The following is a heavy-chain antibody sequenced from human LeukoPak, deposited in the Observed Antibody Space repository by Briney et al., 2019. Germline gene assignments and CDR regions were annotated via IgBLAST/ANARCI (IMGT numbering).Heavy chain of an antibody. CDR3: ARDLGYSGYDRSYGMDV. D-gene: IGHD5-12*01. CDR1: GFIVSSND. Sequence: GGSLRLSCAASGFIVSSNDMSWVRQAPGKGLEWVSSISSGSSYIYYADSVKGRFTISRDNAKNSLYLQMNSLRAEDTAVYYCARDLGYSGYDRSYGMDVWGQGTTVTVSS. CDR2: ISSGSSYI. J-gene: IGHJ6*02. V-gene: IGHV3-21*01.